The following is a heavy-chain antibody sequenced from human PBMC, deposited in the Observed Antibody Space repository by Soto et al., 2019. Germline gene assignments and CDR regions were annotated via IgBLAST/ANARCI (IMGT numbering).Heavy chain of an antibody. CDR2: ITPMFGAP. V-gene: IGHV1-69*06. CDR1: GGPFSSYA. Sequence: QVQLVQSGAEVKKPGSSVKVSCTASGGPFSSYAINWVRQAPGRGLEWMGVITPMFGAPLYAQNFKGRITITADKSKNTAYMLLSSLTAGDPAVYFCARVCTGRWFDPWGQGTLVTASS. J-gene: IGHJ5*02. CDR3: ARVCTGRWFDP.